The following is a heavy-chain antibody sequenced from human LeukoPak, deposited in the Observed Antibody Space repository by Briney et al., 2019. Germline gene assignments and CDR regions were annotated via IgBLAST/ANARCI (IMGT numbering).Heavy chain of an antibody. CDR1: GFTVSSNY. CDR3: ARESGRYPTFDY. D-gene: IGHD3-10*01. Sequence: GGSLRLSCAASGFTVSSNYMSWVRQAPGKGLEWVSVIYSGGSTYYADSVKGRFTISRDNSKNTLYLQINSLRAEDTAVYYCARESGRYPTFDYWGQGTLVTVSS. J-gene: IGHJ4*02. CDR2: IYSGGST. V-gene: IGHV3-66*01.